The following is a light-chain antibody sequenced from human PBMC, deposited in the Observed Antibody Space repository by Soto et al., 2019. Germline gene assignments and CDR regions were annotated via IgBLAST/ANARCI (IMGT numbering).Light chain of an antibody. J-gene: IGKJ1*01. CDR1: QSVSSN. V-gene: IGKV3-15*01. CDR2: GAS. Sequence: EIVMTQSPATLPVSPGERATLSCRASQSVSSNLAWYQQKPGQAPRLLVYGASTRAIGIAARFSGSGSGTEFTLSISSLQSEDFAVYYCQQYNSWPRTFGQGTKVEIK. CDR3: QQYNSWPRT.